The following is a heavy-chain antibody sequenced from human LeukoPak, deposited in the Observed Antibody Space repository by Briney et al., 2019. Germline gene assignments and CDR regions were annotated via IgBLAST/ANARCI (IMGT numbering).Heavy chain of an antibody. CDR1: GFTFSSYG. CDR2: ILYDGSNK. V-gene: IGHV3-30*18. J-gene: IGHJ4*02. Sequence: GGSLRLSCAASGFTFSSYGMHWVRQAPGKGLEWVAVILYDGSNKYYLDSVKGRFTISRDNSKNTLQMNSLRAEDTAVYYCAKGDGISIFGVLISWGQGTLVTVSS. D-gene: IGHD3-3*01. CDR3: AKGDGISIFGVLIS.